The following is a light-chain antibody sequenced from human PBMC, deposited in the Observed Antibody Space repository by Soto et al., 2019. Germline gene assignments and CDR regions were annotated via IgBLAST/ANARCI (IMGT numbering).Light chain of an antibody. CDR2: STS. Sequence: EIVLTQSPGTLSLSPGERVTLSCRASQSVVTSWLAWYQQKPGQSPRLLIYSTSSRATGIPDRFSGSGSETDFALTISRLEPEDSAVYYCQQYASSQWTFGQGTKVEIK. V-gene: IGKV3-20*01. CDR1: QSVVTSW. CDR3: QQYASSQWT. J-gene: IGKJ1*01.